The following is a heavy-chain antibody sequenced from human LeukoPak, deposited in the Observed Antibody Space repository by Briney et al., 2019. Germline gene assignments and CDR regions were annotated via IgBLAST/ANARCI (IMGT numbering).Heavy chain of an antibody. D-gene: IGHD3-16*01. CDR3: ARGLRSAFDI. V-gene: IGHV4-59*01. J-gene: IGHJ3*02. Sequence: ASETLSLTCTVSGGSISTYYWSWIRQPPGKGLEWIGYIYYSGSTNYNPSLKSRVTISVDTSKNQFSLKLSSVTAADTAVYYCARGLRSAFDIWGQGTMVTVSS. CDR2: IYYSGST. CDR1: GGSISTYY.